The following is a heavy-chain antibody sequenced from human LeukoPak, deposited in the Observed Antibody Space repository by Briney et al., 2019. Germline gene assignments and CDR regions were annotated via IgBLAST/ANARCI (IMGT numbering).Heavy chain of an antibody. V-gene: IGHV3-30*02. CDR2: IQYDGSYK. CDR3: ANANY. J-gene: IGHJ4*02. Sequence: GVSLRLSCAASGFTFSSYGMLWVRQAPGKGLEWVAFIQYDGSYKYYAESVKDRFTISRDNSKNTLYLQMNSLRAEDTAVYYCANANYWGQGTLVTVSS. CDR1: GFTFSSYG.